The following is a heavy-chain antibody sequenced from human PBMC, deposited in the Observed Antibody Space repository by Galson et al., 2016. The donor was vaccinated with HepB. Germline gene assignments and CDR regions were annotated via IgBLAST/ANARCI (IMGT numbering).Heavy chain of an antibody. CDR2: ISIHSGNT. CDR1: GYKFIDYG. J-gene: IGHJ4*02. D-gene: IGHD1-14*01. CDR3: SRDRSNQDF. V-gene: IGHV1-18*04. Sequence: SVKVSCKASGYKFIDYGISWVRQAPGQGLEWMGWISIHSGNTDYAQKFQDRVTMTTDTSTSTVYMELRSLRSDDTAVYSCSRDRSNQDFWGQGTLVTVSS.